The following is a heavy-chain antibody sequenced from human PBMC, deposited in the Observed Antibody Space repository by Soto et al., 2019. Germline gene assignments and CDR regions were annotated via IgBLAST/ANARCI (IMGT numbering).Heavy chain of an antibody. CDR3: ARSYYYDSSGYYYDY. D-gene: IGHD3-22*01. CDR1: GFIFSFYT. CDR2: INSDSSTI. Sequence: GGSLRLSCAASGFIFSFYTMNWVRQAPGEGLEWVSSINSDSSTIYHADSVKGRFTISRDNAKNSLDLQMNSLRDEDTAVYYCARSYYYDSSGYYYDYWGQGALVTVSS. J-gene: IGHJ4*02. V-gene: IGHV3-48*02.